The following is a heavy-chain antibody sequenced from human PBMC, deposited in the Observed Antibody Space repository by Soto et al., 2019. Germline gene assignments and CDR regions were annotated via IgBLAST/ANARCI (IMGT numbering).Heavy chain of an antibody. CDR3: ARVGHITNYGMAV. Sequence: QVQLVQSGAEVKKPGSSVKVSCEASGGTFSSYPINWVRQAPGQGLEWMGGIIPFFGTSNYAQKFQGRVTITAEDSTRTAYMELRRLRSEDTAVYYCARVGHITNYGMAVWGQGTTVTVS. D-gene: IGHD1-26*01. CDR1: GGTFSSYP. CDR2: IIPFFGTS. V-gene: IGHV1-69*01. J-gene: IGHJ6*02.